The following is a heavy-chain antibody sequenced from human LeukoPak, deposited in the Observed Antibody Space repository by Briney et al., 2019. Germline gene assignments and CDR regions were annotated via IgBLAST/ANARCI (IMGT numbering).Heavy chain of an antibody. D-gene: IGHD2/OR15-2a*01. J-gene: IGHJ6*02. CDR1: GGSISSYY. CDR2: IYYSGST. Sequence: SETLSLTCTVSGGSISSYYWSWIRQPPGKGLEWIGSIYYSGSTYYNPSLKSRVTISVDTSKNQFSLKLSSVTAADTAVYYCARDSRRPRGYYYGMDVWGQGTTVTVSS. V-gene: IGHV4-59*12. CDR3: ARDSRRPRGYYYGMDV.